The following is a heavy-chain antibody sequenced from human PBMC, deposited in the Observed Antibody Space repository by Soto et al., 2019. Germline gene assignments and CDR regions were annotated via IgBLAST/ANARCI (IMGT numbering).Heavy chain of an antibody. CDR1: GYTFTGCY. CDR3: ARDRGVTATTNWFDP. V-gene: IGHV1-2*04. Sequence: ASVKVSCKASGYTFTGCYMHWVRQAPGQGLEWMGWINPNSGGTNYAQKFQGWVTMTRDTSISTAYMELSRLRSDDTAVYYCARDRGVTATTNWFDPWGQGTLVTVSS. D-gene: IGHD2-21*02. CDR2: INPNSGGT. J-gene: IGHJ5*02.